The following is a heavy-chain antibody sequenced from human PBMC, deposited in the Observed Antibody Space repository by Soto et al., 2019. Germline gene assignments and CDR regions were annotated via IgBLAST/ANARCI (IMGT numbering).Heavy chain of an antibody. CDR2: IWYDGSNK. Sequence: GGSLRLSCAASGFTFSSYGMHWVRQAPGKGLEWVAVIWYDGSNKYYADSVKGRFTISRDNSKNTLYLQMNSLRAEDTAVYYCARERVYYDSSGPNNPDAFDIWGQGTMVTVSS. CDR1: GFTFSSYG. V-gene: IGHV3-33*01. CDR3: ARERVYYDSSGPNNPDAFDI. D-gene: IGHD3-22*01. J-gene: IGHJ3*02.